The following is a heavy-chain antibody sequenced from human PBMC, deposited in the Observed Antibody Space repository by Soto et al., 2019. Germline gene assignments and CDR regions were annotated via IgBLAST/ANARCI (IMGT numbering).Heavy chain of an antibody. CDR1: GFTFSSYG. D-gene: IGHD3-22*01. Sequence: PGGSLRLSCAASGFTFSSYGMHWVRQAPGKGLEWVAVIWYDGSNKYYADSVKGRFTISRDNSKNTLYLQMNSLRAEDTAVYYCARAPRGYYLYYFDYWGQGTLVTVSS. CDR2: IWYDGSNK. J-gene: IGHJ4*02. V-gene: IGHV3-33*01. CDR3: ARAPRGYYLYYFDY.